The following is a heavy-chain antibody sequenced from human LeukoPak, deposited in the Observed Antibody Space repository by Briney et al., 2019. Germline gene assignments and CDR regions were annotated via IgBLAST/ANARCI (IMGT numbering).Heavy chain of an antibody. CDR1: GASISSYF. CDR3: ARVVSQYGDYAWIVNWFDP. J-gene: IGHJ5*02. CDR2: ISNIGST. D-gene: IGHD4-17*01. Sequence: SETLSLTCSVSGASISSYFWTWIRQSPGKGLEWIGYISNIGSTNYNPSLKSRVTISGDTSKNQFSLKLSSVIAADTAVYYCARVVSQYGDYAWIVNWFDPWGQGTLVTVSS. V-gene: IGHV4-59*08.